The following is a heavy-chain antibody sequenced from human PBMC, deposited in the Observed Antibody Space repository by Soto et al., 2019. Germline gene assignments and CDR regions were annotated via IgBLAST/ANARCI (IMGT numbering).Heavy chain of an antibody. CDR1: GGSISSYY. CDR3: XXXXXXXXXDGSCHSGWLDP. Sequence: QVQLQESGPGLVNPSETLSLTCNVSGGSISSYYWTWMRQPPGKGLEWIGYVYHSGSTSYNPSLKXXXXXXXXXXXXXXXXXXXXXXXXXXXXXXXXXXXXXXXXDGSCHSGWLDPWGQGRLVIVSP. CDR2: VYHSGST. J-gene: IGHJ5*02. D-gene: IGHD2-15*01. V-gene: IGHV4-59*01.